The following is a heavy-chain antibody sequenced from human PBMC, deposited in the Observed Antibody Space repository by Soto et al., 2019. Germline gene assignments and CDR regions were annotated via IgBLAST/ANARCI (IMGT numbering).Heavy chain of an antibody. CDR2: IYHSGST. CDR1: GGSISSSNW. D-gene: IGHD6-19*01. V-gene: IGHV4-4*02. CDR3: AREVVGQWLVRGYYFDY. Sequence: SETLSLTCAVSGGSISSSNWWSWVRQPPGKGLEWIGEIYHSGSTNYNPSLKSRVTISVDKSKNQFSLKLSSVTAADTAVYYCAREVVGQWLVRGYYFDYWGQGTLVT. J-gene: IGHJ4*02.